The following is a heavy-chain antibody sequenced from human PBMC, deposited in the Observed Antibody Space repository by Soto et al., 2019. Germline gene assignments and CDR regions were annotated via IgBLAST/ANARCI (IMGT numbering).Heavy chain of an antibody. Sequence: EVQLVESGGGLVKPGESLRLSCAASGFTFDYYWMHWVRQAPGKGLVWVSRIHSDGTSTTYSDSVKGRFTISRDNAKNTLSLHINSLRAEDTAVYYCARGDRGAFDLWGQGTVVTVSS. J-gene: IGHJ3*01. CDR2: IHSDGTST. V-gene: IGHV3-74*01. D-gene: IGHD1-26*01. CDR3: ARGDRGAFDL. CDR1: GFTFDYYW.